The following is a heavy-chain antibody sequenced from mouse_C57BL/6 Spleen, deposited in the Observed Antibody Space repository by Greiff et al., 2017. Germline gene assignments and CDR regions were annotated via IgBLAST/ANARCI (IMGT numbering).Heavy chain of an antibody. CDR1: GFSLTSYG. J-gene: IGHJ4*01. Sequence: VKLKESGPGLVAPSQSLSITCTVSGFSLTSYGVHWVRQPPGKGLEWLVVIWSDGSTTYNSALKSRLSISKDNSKSQVFLKMNSLQTDDTAMYYCARDYDYDGEGAMDYWGQGTSVTVSS. D-gene: IGHD2-4*01. V-gene: IGHV2-6*03. CDR2: IWSDGST. CDR3: ARDYDYDGEGAMDY.